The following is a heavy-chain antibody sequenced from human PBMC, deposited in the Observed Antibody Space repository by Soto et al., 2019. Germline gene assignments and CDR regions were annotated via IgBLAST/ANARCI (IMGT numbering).Heavy chain of an antibody. CDR3: TTKIHEYYYCYIDD. J-gene: IGHJ4*01. D-gene: IGHD2-21*02. CDR1: GGSMSSGGYY. Sequence: TLSLTCTVSGGSMSSGGYYWSWLRQHPGKGLEGIGYIYYSGSTYYNPSLKSRVTISVDTAKNQFSLTLSAVTAADTAVYHCTTKIHEYYYCYIDDWGQGTLVTVSS. V-gene: IGHV4-31*03. CDR2: IYYSGST.